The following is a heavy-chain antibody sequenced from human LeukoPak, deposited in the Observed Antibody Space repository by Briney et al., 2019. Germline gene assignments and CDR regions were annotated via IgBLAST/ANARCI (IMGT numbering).Heavy chain of an antibody. V-gene: IGHV1-2*02. J-gene: IGHJ4*02. CDR2: INPNRGGS. CDR1: GYTFTDYY. D-gene: IGHD2-2*01. CDR3: ARSQTDCRTTSCYVAY. Sequence: AAVKVSCMASGYTFTDYYINWSRPAPRQGVEWMGWINPNRGGSRYAQNLQGRVTLTRDTPLTTAYMVFTRLRSDDTALYYCARSQTDCRTTSCYVAYWGQGTLVPVSS.